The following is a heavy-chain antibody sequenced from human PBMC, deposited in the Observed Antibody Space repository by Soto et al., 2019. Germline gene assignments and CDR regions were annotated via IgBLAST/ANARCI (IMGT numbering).Heavy chain of an antibody. V-gene: IGHV1-8*01. CDR3: ASPYSSGWRVAFDI. D-gene: IGHD6-19*01. CDR1: GYTFTSYD. Sequence: QVQLVQSGAEVKKPGASVKVSCKASGYTFTSYDINWVRQATGQGLEWMGWTNPNSGNTGYAQKFQGRVTMTRNTSIGTAYMELSSRRSEDTAVYYCASPYSSGWRVAFDIWGQGTIVTVSS. J-gene: IGHJ3*02. CDR2: TNPNSGNT.